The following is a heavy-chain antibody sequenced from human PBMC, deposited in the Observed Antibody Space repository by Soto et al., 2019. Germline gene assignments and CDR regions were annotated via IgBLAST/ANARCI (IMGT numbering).Heavy chain of an antibody. D-gene: IGHD3-9*01. CDR1: GFPFSEYW. CDR3: SRGRYFGWKYHFDY. Sequence: GGSLRLSCVVSGFPFSEYWMHWVRQAPGKGLVWVSGISSDGRTTTYADSVKGRFTISRDNVKNTLDLQMSSLRAEDTAVYFCSRGRYFGWKYHFDYWGQGTLVTVSS. J-gene: IGHJ4*02. V-gene: IGHV3-74*01. CDR2: ISSDGRTT.